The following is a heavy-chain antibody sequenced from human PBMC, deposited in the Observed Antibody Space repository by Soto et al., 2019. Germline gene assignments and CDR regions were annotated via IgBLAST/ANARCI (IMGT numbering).Heavy chain of an antibody. CDR1: GFTFSSYG. CDR3: AKDIVRYSYGACDY. D-gene: IGHD5-18*01. CDR2: ISYDGSNK. J-gene: IGHJ4*02. Sequence: GGSLRLSCAASGFTFSSYGMYWVRQAPGKGLEWVAVISYDGSNKYHADSVKGRFTISRDNSKNTLYLQMNSLKAEDTAVYYCAKDIVRYSYGACDYWGQGALVTVSS. V-gene: IGHV3-30*18.